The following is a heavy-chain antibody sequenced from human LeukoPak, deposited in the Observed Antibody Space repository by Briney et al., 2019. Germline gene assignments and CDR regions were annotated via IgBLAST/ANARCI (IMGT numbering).Heavy chain of an antibody. J-gene: IGHJ4*02. V-gene: IGHV3-11*06. Sequence: PGGSLRLSCAASGFTFSDYYMSWIRQAPGKGLEWVSYISSSSSYTNYADSVKGRFTISGDNAKNSLYLQMNSLRAEDTAVYYCGRLLDIVAQTADYWGQGTLVTVSS. CDR2: ISSSSSYT. CDR3: GRLLDIVAQTADY. D-gene: IGHD5-12*01. CDR1: GFTFSDYY.